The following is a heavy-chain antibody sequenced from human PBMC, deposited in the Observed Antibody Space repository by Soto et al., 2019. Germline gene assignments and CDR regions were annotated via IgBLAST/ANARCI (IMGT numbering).Heavy chain of an antibody. D-gene: IGHD5-18*01. CDR3: ACIFSGGYGYGFYYYGMDV. V-gene: IGHV4-30-2*01. J-gene: IGHJ6*02. Sequence: SETLSLTCAVSGGSISSGCYSWSWIRQPPGKGLEWIGYIYHSGSTYYNPSLKSRVTISVDTSKNQFSLKLSSVTAADTAVYYCACIFSGGYGYGFYYYGMDVWGQGATVTVSS. CDR2: IYHSGST. CDR1: GGSISSGCYS.